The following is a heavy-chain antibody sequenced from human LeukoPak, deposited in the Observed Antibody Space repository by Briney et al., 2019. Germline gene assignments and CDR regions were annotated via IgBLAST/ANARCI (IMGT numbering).Heavy chain of an antibody. V-gene: IGHV3-33*06. CDR1: GFTFSSYG. CDR3: AKDLRRRVIWCGEGTDY. CDR2: IWYDGSNK. D-gene: IGHD3-10*01. J-gene: IGHJ4*02. Sequence: RGALTLSCAASGFTFSSYGLYWVRQAPGKRLEGAAVIWYDGSNKYYAGSAKGRFTISRDNSMNTLYLQMNSLRAEGTAVYYCAKDLRRRVIWCGEGTDYWGQGTLVTVSS.